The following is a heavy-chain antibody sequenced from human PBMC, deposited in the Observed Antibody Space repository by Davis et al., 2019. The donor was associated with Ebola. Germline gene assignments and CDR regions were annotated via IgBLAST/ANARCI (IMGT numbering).Heavy chain of an antibody. Sequence: GGSLRLSCAASGFTVSDNYMSWVRQAPGKGLEWVSVIYRGGSTYYADSVKGRFTISRDTSKTTLFLQMNSLRAEDTAVYYCARHVNGDFWYFDLWGRGTRVTVSS. D-gene: IGHD4-17*01. CDR2: IYRGGST. J-gene: IGHJ2*01. CDR1: GFTVSDNY. CDR3: ARHVNGDFWYFDL. V-gene: IGHV3-66*04.